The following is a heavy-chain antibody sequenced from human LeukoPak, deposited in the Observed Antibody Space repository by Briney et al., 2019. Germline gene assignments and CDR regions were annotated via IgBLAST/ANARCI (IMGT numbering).Heavy chain of an antibody. CDR3: ASRGYSSGGYGMDV. D-gene: IGHD6-19*01. CDR1: GYTFTGYY. J-gene: IGHJ6*02. CDR2: VNPNSGGT. V-gene: IGHV1-2*02. Sequence: ASVKVSCKASGYTFTGYYMHWVRQAPGQGLEWMGWVNPNSGGTNYAQKFQGRVTMTRDTSISTAYMELSRLRSDDTAVYYCASRGYSSGGYGMDVWGQGTTVTVSS.